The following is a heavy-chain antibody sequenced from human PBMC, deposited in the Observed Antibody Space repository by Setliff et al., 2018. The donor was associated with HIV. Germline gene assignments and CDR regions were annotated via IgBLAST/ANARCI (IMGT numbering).Heavy chain of an antibody. CDR1: GGSISSYY. D-gene: IGHD3-9*01. J-gene: IGHJ6*03. CDR2: IYYSGST. V-gene: IGHV4-59*01. Sequence: LSLTCTVSGGSISSYYWSWIRQPPGKGLEWIGYIYYSGSTNYNPSLKSRVTISVDTSKNQFSLKLSSVTAADTAVYYCAREGGLRYFDWLLSPPYYYYYYMDVWGKGTTVTVSS. CDR3: AREGGLRYFDWLLSPPYYYYYYMDV.